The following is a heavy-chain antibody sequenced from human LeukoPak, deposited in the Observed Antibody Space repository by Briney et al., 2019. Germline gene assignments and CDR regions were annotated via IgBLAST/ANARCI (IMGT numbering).Heavy chain of an antibody. CDR3: AKDSRKLVGDTQYNGMNV. Sequence: GGSLRLSCEASGFTFGDYAIHWVRQAPGKGLEWVAGISWNTDRTDNVETVKGRFTVSRDNTKNSLYLQMNSLREEDTALYYCAKDSRKLVGDTQYNGMNVWGRGTTVIVSS. J-gene: IGHJ6*02. V-gene: IGHV3-9*01. CDR1: GFTFGDYA. CDR2: ISWNTDRT.